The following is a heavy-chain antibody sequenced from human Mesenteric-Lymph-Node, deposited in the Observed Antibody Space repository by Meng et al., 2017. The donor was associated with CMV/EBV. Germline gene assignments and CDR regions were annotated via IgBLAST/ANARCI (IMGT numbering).Heavy chain of an antibody. D-gene: IGHD2-8*02. Sequence: CAVSGGSISSSNWWSWVRQPPGKGLEWIGEIYHSGSTNYNPSLKSRVTISVDKTKNHFSLKLTSLTAADTGVYFCARSPGYWSLDYWGPGSLVTVSS. V-gene: IGHV4-4*01. CDR2: IYHSGST. CDR3: ARSPGYWSLDY. J-gene: IGHJ4*02. CDR1: GGSISSSNW.